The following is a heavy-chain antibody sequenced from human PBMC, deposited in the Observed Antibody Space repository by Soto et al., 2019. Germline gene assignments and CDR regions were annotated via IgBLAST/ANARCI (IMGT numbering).Heavy chain of an antibody. CDR2: ISSGSDYI. V-gene: IGHV3-21*02. D-gene: IGHD3-10*01. CDR1: GFTFSSYT. CDR3: TREHVVSIFRRGQRGSLDY. Sequence: EVQLVESGGGLVNPGGSLRLSCAASGFTFSSYTMNWVRQAPGKGLEWVSFISSGSDYIYYADSVKGRFTISRDDATNALVLQMSSLRAEDTAVYYCTREHVVSIFRRGQRGSLDYWSQGTLVTVSS. J-gene: IGHJ4*02.